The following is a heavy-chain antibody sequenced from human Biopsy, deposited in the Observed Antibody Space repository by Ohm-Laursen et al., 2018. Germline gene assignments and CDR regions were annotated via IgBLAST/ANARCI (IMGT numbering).Heavy chain of an antibody. J-gene: IGHJ6*02. V-gene: IGHV2-70*16. CDR1: GFSLNTRGMS. Sequence: PTQTLTLTCTLSGFSLNTRGMSVTWIRQPPGKALEWLVRIDWDDAKFYSESLKTRLTISKGTSENHGVLTLSDVAPVDTATYYCARIPILVVPAAIVYRHRRHLQGLDVWGQGTTVIVSS. D-gene: IGHD2-2*02. CDR2: IDWDDAK. CDR3: ARIPILVVPAAIVYRHRRHLQGLDV.